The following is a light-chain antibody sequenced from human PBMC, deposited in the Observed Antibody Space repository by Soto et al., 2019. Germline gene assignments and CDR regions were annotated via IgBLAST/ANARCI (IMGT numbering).Light chain of an antibody. V-gene: IGKV3-20*01. CDR3: QQFSSYPLT. Sequence: EIVLTQSPGTLSLSPGERATISCRASQSVSSYLAWYQQKPGQAPRLLIYDASSRATGIPDRFSGGGSGTDFTLTISRLEPEDFAVYYCQQFSSYPLTFGGGTKVDIK. J-gene: IGKJ4*01. CDR1: QSVSSY. CDR2: DAS.